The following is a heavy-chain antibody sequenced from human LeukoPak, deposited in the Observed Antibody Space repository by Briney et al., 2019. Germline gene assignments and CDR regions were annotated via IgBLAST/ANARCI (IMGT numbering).Heavy chain of an antibody. CDR1: GGSISSSSYY. Sequence: SETLSLTCTVSGGSISSSSYYWGWIRQPPGKGLEWIGRIYYSRSTSPNPSLKSRVTTSVDTAKTQFSLKLSSVTAADTAVYYCARHVLSSGSYDYWGQGTLVTVSS. CDR2: IYYSRST. J-gene: IGHJ4*02. V-gene: IGHV4-39*01. D-gene: IGHD3-10*01. CDR3: ARHVLSSGSYDY.